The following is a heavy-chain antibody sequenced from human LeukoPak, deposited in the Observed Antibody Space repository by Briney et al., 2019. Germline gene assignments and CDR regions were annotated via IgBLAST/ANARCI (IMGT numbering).Heavy chain of an antibody. CDR2: INNSGGST. Sequence: GGSLRLSCAASGFTFSTHAMNWVRQAPGKGLEWVSGINNSGGSTFYTDSVKGRFTISRDNSKNTLYLQMNSLRAEDTAVYYCAKTPFSPTGYYDSWGQGTLVTVSS. J-gene: IGHJ4*02. D-gene: IGHD3-9*01. V-gene: IGHV3-23*01. CDR1: GFTFSTHA. CDR3: AKTPFSPTGYYDS.